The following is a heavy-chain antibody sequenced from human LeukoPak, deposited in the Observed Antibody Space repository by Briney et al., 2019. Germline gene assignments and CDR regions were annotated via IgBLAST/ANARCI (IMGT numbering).Heavy chain of an antibody. D-gene: IGHD3-10*01. J-gene: IGHJ5*02. CDR1: GGSISSGGYY. V-gene: IGHV4-31*03. Sequence: PSETLSLTCTVSGGSISSGGYYWSWIRQHPGKGLEWIGYIYYSGSTYYNPSLKSRVTISVDTSKNQFSLKLSSVTAADTAVYYCARARSYSNWFDPWGQGTLVTVSS. CDR2: IYYSGST. CDR3: ARARSYSNWFDP.